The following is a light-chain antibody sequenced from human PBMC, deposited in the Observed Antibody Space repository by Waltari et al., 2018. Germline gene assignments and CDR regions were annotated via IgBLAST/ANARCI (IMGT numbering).Light chain of an antibody. Sequence: DIQMTQSPSTLSASVGDIVTIPCRASQSISSWLAWYQQRPGKAPKLLIYTASNSESGVPSMFSGSGSGTEFTLTISSLQPDDFATYYCQQYNSYSLTFGGGTKVEIK. CDR2: TAS. V-gene: IGKV1-5*03. CDR1: QSISSW. CDR3: QQYNSYSLT. J-gene: IGKJ4*01.